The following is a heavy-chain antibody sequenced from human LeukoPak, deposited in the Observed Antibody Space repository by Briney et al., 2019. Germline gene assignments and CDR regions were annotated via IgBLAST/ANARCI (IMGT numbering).Heavy chain of an antibody. CDR1: GGSFSDYY. CDR2: INHSGST. Sequence: SETLSLTCAVYGGSFSDYYWNWIRQAPGKGLEWIADINHSGSTNYNPSLKSRVTISVDTSKNQFSLKLSSVTAADTAVYYCARAQQGYSGYDYYWFDSWGQGTLVTVSS. CDR3: ARAQQGYSGYDYYWFDS. V-gene: IGHV4-34*01. J-gene: IGHJ5*01. D-gene: IGHD5-12*01.